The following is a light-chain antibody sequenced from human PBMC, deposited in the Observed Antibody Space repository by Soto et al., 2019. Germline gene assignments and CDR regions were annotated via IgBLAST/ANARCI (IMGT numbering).Light chain of an antibody. J-gene: IGKJ5*01. CDR2: GAS. CDR3: QQYDSSPIT. Sequence: EIVLTQSPGTLSLSPGERATLSCGGSQSVSNNYLAWYPQKPGQXPRLLIYGASRRATGIPDRFSGSGSGTDLTITISRLQPEDFEVYYGQQYDSSPITFGQGTRLEIK. CDR1: QSVSNNY. V-gene: IGKV3-20*01.